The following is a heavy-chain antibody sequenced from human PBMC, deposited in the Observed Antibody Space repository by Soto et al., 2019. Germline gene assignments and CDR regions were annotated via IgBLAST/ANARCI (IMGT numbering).Heavy chain of an antibody. D-gene: IGHD2-15*01. CDR1: GFTFSSYS. CDR3: ARDRDCSGGSCSKDHWFDP. V-gene: IGHV3-48*01. CDR2: ISSSSSTI. Sequence: GGSLRLSCAASGFTFSSYSMNWVRQAPGKGLEWVSYISSSSSTIYYADSVKGRFTISRDNAKNSLYLQMNSLRAEDTAVYYCARDRDCSGGSCSKDHWFDPWGQGTLVIVSS. J-gene: IGHJ5*02.